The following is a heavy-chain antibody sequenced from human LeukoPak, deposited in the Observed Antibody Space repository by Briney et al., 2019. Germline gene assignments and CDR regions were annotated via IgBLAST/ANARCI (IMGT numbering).Heavy chain of an antibody. CDR3: ARDFAVTTFYWFDP. D-gene: IGHD2/OR15-2a*01. J-gene: IGHJ5*02. Sequence: GGSLRLSCAASGFTFDDYAMHWVRQAPGKGLEWVSLISGDGGSTYYADSVKGRFTISRDNAKNSLYLQMNSLRAEDTAVYYCARDFAVTTFYWFDPWGQGTLVTVSS. V-gene: IGHV3-43*02. CDR2: ISGDGGST. CDR1: GFTFDDYA.